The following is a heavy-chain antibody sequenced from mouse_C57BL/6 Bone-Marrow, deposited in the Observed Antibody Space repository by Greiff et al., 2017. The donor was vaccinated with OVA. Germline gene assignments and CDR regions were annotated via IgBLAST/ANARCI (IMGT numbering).Heavy chain of an antibody. Sequence: QVQLQQSGAELVRPGASVKLSCKASGYTFTDYYINWVKQRPGQGLEWIARIYPGSGNTYYNEKFKGKATLTAEKSSSTAYMQLSSLTSEDSAVYFCAREGIYYDYDDVFAYWGQGTLVTVSA. D-gene: IGHD2-4*01. CDR3: AREGIYYDYDDVFAY. CDR2: IYPGSGNT. V-gene: IGHV1-76*01. CDR1: GYTFTDYY. J-gene: IGHJ3*01.